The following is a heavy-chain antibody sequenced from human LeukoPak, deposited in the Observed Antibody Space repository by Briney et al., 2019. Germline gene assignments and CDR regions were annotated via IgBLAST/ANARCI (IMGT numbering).Heavy chain of an antibody. J-gene: IGHJ5*02. CDR1: GFTFSSHV. CDR2: ISASGGTT. Sequence: GGSLRLSCAASGFTFSSHVVSWVRQAPGKGLEWVSGISASGGTTYYADSVKGRFTISRDNSKNTLYLQMNSLRAEDTAVYYCAKDREYYDSSGLGPWGQGTLVTVSS. CDR3: AKDREYYDSSGLGP. V-gene: IGHV3-23*01. D-gene: IGHD3-22*01.